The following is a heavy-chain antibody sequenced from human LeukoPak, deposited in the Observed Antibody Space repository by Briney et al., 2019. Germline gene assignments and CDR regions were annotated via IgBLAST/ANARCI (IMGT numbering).Heavy chain of an antibody. CDR1: GGSISSYY. CDR3: ARDRYSSGWYYYYGMDV. CDR2: IYYSGST. V-gene: IGHV4-59*01. Sequence: SETLSLTCTVSGGSISSYYWSWIRQPPGKGLEGIGYIYYSGSTNYNPSLKSRVTISVDTSKNQFSLKLSSVTAADTAVYYCARDRYSSGWYYYYGMDVWGQGTTVTVSS. J-gene: IGHJ6*02. D-gene: IGHD6-19*01.